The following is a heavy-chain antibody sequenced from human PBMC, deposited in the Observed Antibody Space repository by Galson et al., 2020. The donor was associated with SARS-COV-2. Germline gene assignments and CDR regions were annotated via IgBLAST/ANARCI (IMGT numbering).Heavy chain of an antibody. D-gene: IGHD3-16*01. CDR1: GGTFSSYA. J-gene: IGHJ6*03. CDR2: IIPIFGTA. V-gene: IGHV1-69*13. CDR3: ARAAWGIGVYCYYYMDV. Sequence: SVKVSCKASGGTFSSYAISWVRQAPGQGLEWMGGIIPIFGTANHAQKFQGRVTITADESTSTAHMELSSLRSEDTAVYYCARAAWGIGVYCYYYMDVWGKGTTVTVSS.